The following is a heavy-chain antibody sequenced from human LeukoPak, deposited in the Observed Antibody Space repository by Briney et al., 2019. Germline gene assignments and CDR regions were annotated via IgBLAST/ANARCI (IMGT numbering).Heavy chain of an antibody. V-gene: IGHV3-30*18. CDR3: AKGPDFDY. J-gene: IGHJ4*02. CDR1: GFTFSSYG. CDR2: ISYDGSNK. Sequence: PGGSLRLSCAASGFTFSSYGMHWVRQAPGKGLEWVAVISYDGSNKYYADSVKGRFTTSRDNSKNTLYLQMNSLRAEDTAVYYCAKGPDFDYWGQGTLVTVSS.